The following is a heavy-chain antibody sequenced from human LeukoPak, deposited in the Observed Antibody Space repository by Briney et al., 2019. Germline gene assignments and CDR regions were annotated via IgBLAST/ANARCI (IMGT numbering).Heavy chain of an antibody. V-gene: IGHV3-23*01. Sequence: QTGGSLRLSCAASGFTFSSYAMSWVRQAPGKGLEWVSAISGSGGSTYYADSVKGRFTISRDNSKNTLYLQMNSLRAEDTAVYYCAKAFSMGYWYFDLWGRGTLVTVSS. CDR1: GFTFSSYA. J-gene: IGHJ2*01. CDR3: AKAFSMGYWYFDL. D-gene: IGHD1-26*01. CDR2: ISGSGGST.